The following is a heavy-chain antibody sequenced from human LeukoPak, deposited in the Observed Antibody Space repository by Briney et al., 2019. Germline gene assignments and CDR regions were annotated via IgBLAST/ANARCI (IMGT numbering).Heavy chain of an antibody. V-gene: IGHV3-53*01. CDR1: GFTVSSNY. D-gene: IGHD3-22*01. CDR3: ARAAGYYDSSGYYYVGYYFVY. J-gene: IGHJ4*02. CDR2: IYSGGST. Sequence: PGGSLRLSCAASGFTVSSNYMSWVRQAPGKGLEWVSVIYSGGSTYYADSVKGRFTISRDNSKNTLYLQMNSLRAEDTAVYYCARAAGYYDSSGYYYVGYYFVYWGQGTLVTVSS.